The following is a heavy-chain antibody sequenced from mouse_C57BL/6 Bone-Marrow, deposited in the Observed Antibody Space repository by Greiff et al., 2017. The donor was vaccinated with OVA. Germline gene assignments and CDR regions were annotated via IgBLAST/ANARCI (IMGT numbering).Heavy chain of an antibody. CDR3: AIRGVTTANWYFDV. J-gene: IGHJ1*03. V-gene: IGHV1-74*01. Sequence: QVQLQQPGAELVKPGASVKVSCKASGYTFTSYWMHWVKQRPGQVLEWIGRIHPSDSDTNYNQKFKGKATLTVDKSSSTAYMQLSSLTSEDSAVYYCAIRGVTTANWYFDVWGTGTTVTVSS. CDR1: GYTFTSYW. CDR2: IHPSDSDT. D-gene: IGHD1-2*01.